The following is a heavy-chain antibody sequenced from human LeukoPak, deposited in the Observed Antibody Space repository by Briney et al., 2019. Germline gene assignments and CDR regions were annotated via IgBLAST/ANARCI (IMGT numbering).Heavy chain of an antibody. CDR3: ARDYGDPFTFGGVIADY. D-gene: IGHD3-16*02. CDR1: GYTFTSYG. V-gene: IGHV1-18*01. CDR2: ISAYNGNT. J-gene: IGHJ4*02. Sequence: GASVKVSCKASGYTFTSYGISWVRQAPGQGLEWMGWISAYNGNTNYAQKLQGRVTMTTDTSTSTAYMELRSLRSDDTAVYYCARDYGDPFTFGGVIADYWGQGTLVTVSS.